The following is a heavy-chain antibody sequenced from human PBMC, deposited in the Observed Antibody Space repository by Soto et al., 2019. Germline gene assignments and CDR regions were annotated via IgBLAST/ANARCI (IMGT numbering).Heavy chain of an antibody. Sequence: PGGSLRLSCAASGFTFSSYGMHWVRQAPGKGLEWVAVIWYDGSNKYYADSVKGRFTISRDNSKNTLYLQMNSLRAEDTAVYYCARIFQARVLGYYYYYGMDVWGQGTTVTVSS. V-gene: IGHV3-33*01. J-gene: IGHJ6*02. CDR2: IWYDGSNK. CDR3: ARIFQARVLGYYYYYGMDV. CDR1: GFTFSSYG. D-gene: IGHD3-10*01.